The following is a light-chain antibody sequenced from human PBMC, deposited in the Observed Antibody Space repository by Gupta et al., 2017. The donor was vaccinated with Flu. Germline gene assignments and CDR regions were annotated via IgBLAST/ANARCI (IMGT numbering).Light chain of an antibody. CDR1: SSNIESNA. J-gene: IGLJ2*01. V-gene: IGLV1-44*01. Sequence: SSSNIESNAVNWYQQLTGAAPQLLIYSNNQRPSGVPDRFSGSKSGTSASLALSGLQSEDEADYYCAAWDDRMNGLIFGGGTKLTVL. CDR2: SNN. CDR3: AAWDDRMNGLI.